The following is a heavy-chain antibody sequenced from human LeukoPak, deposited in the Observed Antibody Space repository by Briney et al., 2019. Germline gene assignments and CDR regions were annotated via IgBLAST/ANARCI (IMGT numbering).Heavy chain of an antibody. CDR3: AKADRADFWSGYSFDAFDI. D-gene: IGHD3-3*01. CDR2: ISSSSSYI. CDR1: GFTFSSYS. V-gene: IGHV3-21*04. Sequence: PGGSLRLSCAASGFTFSSYSMNWVRQAPGKGLEWVSSISSSSSYIYYADSVKGRFTISRDNSKNTLYLQMNSLRAEDTAVYYCAKADRADFWSGYSFDAFDIWGQGTMVTVSS. J-gene: IGHJ3*02.